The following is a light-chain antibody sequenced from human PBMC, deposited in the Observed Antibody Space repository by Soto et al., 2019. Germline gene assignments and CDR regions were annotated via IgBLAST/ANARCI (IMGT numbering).Light chain of an antibody. J-gene: IGKJ2*01. CDR1: QSVGSN. CDR2: GAS. V-gene: IGKV3-15*01. Sequence: ETVMTQSPATLSVSPGEGDTLSCRASQSVGSNLAWYQQRPGQAPRLLIYGASTRATGIPARFSGSGSGTEFTLTISGLQSEDFAVYYCQQYNNWPPHTFGQGTKLEIK. CDR3: QQYNNWPPHT.